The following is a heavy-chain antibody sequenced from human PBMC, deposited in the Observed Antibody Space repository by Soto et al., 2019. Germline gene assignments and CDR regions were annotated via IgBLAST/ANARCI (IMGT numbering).Heavy chain of an antibody. CDR3: ATRYDLDAFDI. D-gene: IGHD5-12*01. CDR1: CFSIANTSSS. Sequence: SVTMSLTCALTCFSIANTSSSWGWIRQPPGKWLEWIGSIYYSGSTYYNPSLKSRVTISVDTSKNQFSLKLSSVTAADTAVYYCATRYDLDAFDIWGQGTMVS. CDR2: IYYSGST. J-gene: IGHJ3*02. V-gene: IGHV4-39*01.